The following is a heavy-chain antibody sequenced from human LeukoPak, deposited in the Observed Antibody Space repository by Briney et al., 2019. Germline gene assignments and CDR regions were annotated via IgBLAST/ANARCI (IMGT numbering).Heavy chain of an antibody. J-gene: IGHJ3*02. D-gene: IGHD1-7*01. CDR1: GGSFSGYY. V-gene: IGHV4-34*01. CDR2: INHSGST. CDR3: ARGNYAAFDI. Sequence: SETLSLTCAVYGGSFSGYYWSWIRQPPGKGLEWIGEINHSGSTNYNPSLKSRVTISVDTSKNQFSLKLSSVTAADTAVYYRARGNYAAFDIWGQGTMVTVSS.